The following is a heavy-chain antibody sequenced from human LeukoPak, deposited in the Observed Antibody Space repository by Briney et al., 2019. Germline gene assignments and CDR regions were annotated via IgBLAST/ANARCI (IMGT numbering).Heavy chain of an antibody. J-gene: IGHJ4*02. Sequence: GGSLRLSCAASGFTFSSYWMHWVRQAPGKGLVWVSRINSDGSSTSYADSVKGRFTISRDSAKNTLYLQMNSLRAEDTAVYYCARVGYGGTWYVDYWGQGTLVTVSS. CDR1: GFTFSSYW. CDR2: INSDGSST. V-gene: IGHV3-74*01. D-gene: IGHD6-13*01. CDR3: ARVGYGGTWYVDY.